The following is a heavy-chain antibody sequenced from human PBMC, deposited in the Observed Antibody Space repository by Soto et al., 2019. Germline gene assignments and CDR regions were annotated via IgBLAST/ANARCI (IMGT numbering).Heavy chain of an antibody. CDR3: QSATARYYYYYMDV. CDR1: GFTFSSDW. Sequence: GGSLRLSCAASGFTFSSDWMSWVRQAPGKGLEWVANIKQDGSEKYYVDSVKGRFTISRDNAKNSLYLQMNNLRAEDTAVYYCQSATARYYYYYMDVWGKGTTVTVSS. D-gene: IGHD4-4*01. J-gene: IGHJ6*03. CDR2: IKQDGSEK. V-gene: IGHV3-7*01.